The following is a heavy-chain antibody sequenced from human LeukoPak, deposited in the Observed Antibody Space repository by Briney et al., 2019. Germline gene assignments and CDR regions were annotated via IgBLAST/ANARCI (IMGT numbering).Heavy chain of an antibody. V-gene: IGHV1-46*01. CDR2: INPSGGST. Sequence: ASVKVSCKASGYTFTSYYMHWVRQAPGQGLEWMGIINPSGGSTSYAQKFQGRVTMTRDTSTSTAYMELRSLRSDDTAVYYCATVLRYFDWPYYFDYWGQGTLVTVSS. D-gene: IGHD3-9*01. J-gene: IGHJ4*02. CDR1: GYTFTSYY. CDR3: ATVLRYFDWPYYFDY.